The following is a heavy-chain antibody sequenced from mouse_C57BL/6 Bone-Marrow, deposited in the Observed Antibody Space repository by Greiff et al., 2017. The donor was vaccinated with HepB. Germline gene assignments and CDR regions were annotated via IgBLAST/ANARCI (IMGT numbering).Heavy chain of an antibody. D-gene: IGHD1-1*01. V-gene: IGHV1-82*01. J-gene: IGHJ3*01. CDR3: ARTLTTVD. CDR1: GYAFSSSW. CDR2: IYPGDGDT. Sequence: QVQLQQSGPELVKPGASVKISCKASGYAFSSSWMNWVKLRPGKGLEWIGRIYPGDGDTNYNGKFKGKATLTADKSSSTAYMQLSSLTSEDSAVYFCARTLTTVDWGQGTLVTVSA.